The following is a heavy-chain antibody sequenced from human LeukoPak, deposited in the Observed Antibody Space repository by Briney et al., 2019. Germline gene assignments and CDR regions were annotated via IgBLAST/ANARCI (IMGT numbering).Heavy chain of an antibody. V-gene: IGHV1-69*05. CDR2: IIPIFGTA. CDR1: GGTLSSYA. CDR3: ARTYYYDSSGYYGDY. D-gene: IGHD3-22*01. J-gene: IGHJ4*02. Sequence: ASVKVSCKASGGTLSSYAISWVRQAPGQGLEWMGGIIPIFGTANYAQKFQGRVTITTDESTSTAYMELSSLRSEDTAVYYCARTYYYDSSGYYGDYWGQGTLVTVSS.